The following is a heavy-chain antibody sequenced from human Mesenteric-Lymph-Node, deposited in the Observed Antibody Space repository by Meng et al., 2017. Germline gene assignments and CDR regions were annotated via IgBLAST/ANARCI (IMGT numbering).Heavy chain of an antibody. CDR2: INGGNDNT. CDR1: GYRFTTYG. D-gene: IGHD7-27*01. J-gene: IGHJ4*02. Sequence: HVQLGQAGAEVKKPGASVKVSCKASGYRFTTYGIHWVRQAPGQRLEWMGWINGGNDNTKYSQKFQGRVTITVDTSATTAYMDLSSLRSEDTAVYYCATEVNIGLGYWGQGTLVTVSS. V-gene: IGHV1-3*01. CDR3: ATEVNIGLGY.